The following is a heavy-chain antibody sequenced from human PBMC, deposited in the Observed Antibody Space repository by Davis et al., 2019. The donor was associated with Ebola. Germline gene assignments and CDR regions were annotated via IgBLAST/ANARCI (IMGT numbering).Heavy chain of an antibody. CDR3: AKRSDY. J-gene: IGHJ4*02. CDR2: IRTKPNNYAT. Sequence: GESLKISCATSGFPFSGSAMHWVRQASGKGLEWVGRIRTKPNNYATSYAASVRGRFTISRDDSRDTAYLQMNSLKAEDTAVYYCAKRSDYWGQGTLVTVSS. V-gene: IGHV3-73*01. CDR1: GFPFSGSA.